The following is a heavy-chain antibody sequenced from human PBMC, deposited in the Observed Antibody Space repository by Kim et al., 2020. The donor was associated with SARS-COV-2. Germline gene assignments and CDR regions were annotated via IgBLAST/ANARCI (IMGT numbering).Heavy chain of an antibody. CDR3: ARLSDFWSGSYYMDV. V-gene: IGHV4-59*08. J-gene: IGHJ6*03. CDR2: IYYSGST. Sequence: SETLSLTCTVSGGSISSYYWSWIRQPPGRGLEWIGYIYYSGSTNYNPSLKSRVTISVDTSKNQFSLKLSSVTAAATAGYYCARLSDFWSGSYYMDVWGKG. CDR1: GGSISSYY. D-gene: IGHD3-3*01.